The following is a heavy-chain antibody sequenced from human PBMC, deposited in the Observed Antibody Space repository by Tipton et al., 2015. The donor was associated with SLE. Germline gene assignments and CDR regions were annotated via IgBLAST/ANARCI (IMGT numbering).Heavy chain of an antibody. Sequence: QSGPEVKKPGESLKISCKGSGYSFTSYWIGWVRQMPGKGLEWMGIIYPGDSDTRYSPSFQGQVTISADKSISTAYLQWSSLKASDTAMYYCARIPTEWELLGYFDYWGQGTLVTVSS. CDR1: GYSFTSYW. CDR2: IYPGDSDT. D-gene: IGHD1-26*01. J-gene: IGHJ4*02. CDR3: ARIPTEWELLGYFDY. V-gene: IGHV5-51*03.